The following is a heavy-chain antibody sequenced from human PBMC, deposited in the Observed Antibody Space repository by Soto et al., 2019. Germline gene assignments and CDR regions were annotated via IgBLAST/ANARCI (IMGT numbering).Heavy chain of an antibody. V-gene: IGHV2-5*01. CDR1: GFSLSTSGMG. CDR2: IFWNDDK. Sequence: QITLKESGPTLVKPTQTLTLTCTFSGFSLSTSGMGVGWIRQPPGKALEWLALIFWNDDKHYSPSLKSRLTITTDTSKNQVVLTMTSMDPVDTATYYCAHRQVSHYSSLNWFDPWGHGTLVTVSS. D-gene: IGHD2-2*01. CDR3: AHRQVSHYSSLNWFDP. J-gene: IGHJ5*02.